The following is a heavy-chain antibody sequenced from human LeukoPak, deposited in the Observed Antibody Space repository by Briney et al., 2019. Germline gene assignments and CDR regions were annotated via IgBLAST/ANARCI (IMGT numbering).Heavy chain of an antibody. CDR3: ATTISSGPLGYYYGMDV. D-gene: IGHD6-19*01. CDR1: GFTFSSYA. CDR2: ISGSGGST. Sequence: GGSLRLSCAASGFTFSSYAMSWVRQAPEKGLEWVSAISGSGGSTYYADSVKGRFTISRDNSKNTLYLQMNSLRAEDTAVYYCATTISSGPLGYYYGMDVWGQGTTVTVSS. J-gene: IGHJ6*02. V-gene: IGHV3-23*01.